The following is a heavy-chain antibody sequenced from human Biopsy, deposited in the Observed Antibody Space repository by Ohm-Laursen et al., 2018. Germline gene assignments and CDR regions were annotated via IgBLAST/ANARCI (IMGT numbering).Heavy chain of an antibody. CDR3: SKHGSGWTGDDALHI. Sequence: PSQTLSLTCTVSGGSISGSSWSWIRQAPGRGLEWVGYISYSGSASNNPSLKSGITISVDTSKNQISLKVTFVTAADTAVYYCSKHGSGWTGDDALHIWGQGTMVTVSS. V-gene: IGHV4-59*08. CDR1: GGSISGSS. CDR2: ISYSGSA. D-gene: IGHD6-19*01. J-gene: IGHJ3*02.